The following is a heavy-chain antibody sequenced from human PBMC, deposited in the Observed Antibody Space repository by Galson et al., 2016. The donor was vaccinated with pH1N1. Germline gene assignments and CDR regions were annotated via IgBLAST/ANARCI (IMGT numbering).Heavy chain of an antibody. CDR1: GGSISSSSYY. J-gene: IGHJ2*01. Sequence: ETLSLTCTVSGGSISSSSYYWGWIRQPPGKGLEWIGSIYYSGSTYYNPSLKSRVTVSVDTSKNQFSLKLSSVTAADTAVYYCARHRFGELADWYFDLWGRGTLVTVSS. D-gene: IGHD3-10*01. CDR2: IYYSGST. V-gene: IGHV4-39*01. CDR3: ARHRFGELADWYFDL.